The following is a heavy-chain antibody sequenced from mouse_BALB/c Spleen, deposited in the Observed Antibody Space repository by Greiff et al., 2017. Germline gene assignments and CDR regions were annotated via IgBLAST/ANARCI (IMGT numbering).Heavy chain of an antibody. V-gene: IGHV1S81*02. CDR1: GYTFTSYY. D-gene: IGHD2-1*01. J-gene: IGHJ3*01. CDR2: INPSNGGT. Sequence: QVQLKESGAELVKPGASVKLSCKASGYTFTSYYMYWVKQRPGQGLEWIGEINPSNGGTNFNEKFKSKATLTVDKSSSTAYMQLSSLTSEDSAVYYCTRRRGNYVRFAYWGQGTLVTVSA. CDR3: TRRRGNYVRFAY.